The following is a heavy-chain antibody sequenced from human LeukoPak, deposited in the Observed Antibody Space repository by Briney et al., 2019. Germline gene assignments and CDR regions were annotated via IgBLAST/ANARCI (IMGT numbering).Heavy chain of an antibody. CDR2: INHSGST. D-gene: IGHD2-2*01. J-gene: IGHJ5*02. Sequence: SETLSLTCAVYGGSFSGYYWSWIRQPPGKGLEWIGEINHSGSTNYNPSLKSRVTISVDTSKNQFSLKLSSVTAADTAVYYCARGSQSYCSSTSCYRWFGSPWFDPWGQGTLVTVSS. V-gene: IGHV4-34*01. CDR3: ARGSQSYCSSTSCYRWFGSPWFDP. CDR1: GGSFSGYY.